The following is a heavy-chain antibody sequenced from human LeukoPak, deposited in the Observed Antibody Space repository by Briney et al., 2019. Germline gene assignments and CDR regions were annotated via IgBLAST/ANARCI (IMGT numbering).Heavy chain of an antibody. D-gene: IGHD3-16*01. CDR2: IYTSGST. CDR3: ARSRPVWETFSYFDY. J-gene: IGHJ4*02. Sequence: SETLSLNCTVSGGSISSYNWSWNRPPDGLGLEWIGRIYTSGSTNYNPSLKSRVTISVDTSKNQFSLKLSSVTAADTAVYYCARSRPVWETFSYFDYWGQGTLVTVSS. V-gene: IGHV4-4*07. CDR1: GGSISSYN.